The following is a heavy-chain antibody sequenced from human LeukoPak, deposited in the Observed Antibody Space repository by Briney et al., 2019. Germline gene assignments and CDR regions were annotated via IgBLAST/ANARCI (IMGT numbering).Heavy chain of an antibody. V-gene: IGHV3-21*01. CDR2: ISSSSSYI. CDR3: ARGGYSSSWYFPFGY. D-gene: IGHD6-13*01. J-gene: IGHJ4*02. CDR1: GFTFSSYS. Sequence: KPGGSLRLSCAASGFTFSSYSMNWVRQAPGKGLEWVSSISSSSSYIYYADSVKGRFTISRDNAKNSLYLQMNSLRAEDTAVYYCARGGYSSSWYFPFGYWGQGTLVTVSS.